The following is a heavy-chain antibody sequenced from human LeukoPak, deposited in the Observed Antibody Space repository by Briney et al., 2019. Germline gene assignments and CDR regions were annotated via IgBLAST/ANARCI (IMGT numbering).Heavy chain of an antibody. V-gene: IGHV3-74*01. CDR1: GFTFSSYW. D-gene: IGHD4-17*01. CDR2: INKDGSST. CDR3: ARDTRYGDFLGY. Sequence: QTGGSLRLSCAASGFTFSSYWMHWVRHVPGKGLEWVSRINKDGSSTSNADSVKGRFSISRDNTKNTLYLQMNSLRADDTAVYYCARDTRYGDFLGYWGQGTLVTVSS. J-gene: IGHJ4*02.